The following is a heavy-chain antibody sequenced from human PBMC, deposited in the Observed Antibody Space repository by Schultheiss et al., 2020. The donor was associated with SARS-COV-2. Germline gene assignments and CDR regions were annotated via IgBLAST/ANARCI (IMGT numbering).Heavy chain of an antibody. CDR2: ISWNSGSI. Sequence: GGSLRLSCAASGFTFSSYWMTWVRQAPGKGLEWVSGISWNSGSIGYADSVKGRFTISRDNAKNSLYLQMNSLRAEDTALYYCAKDISSWGQGTLVTVSS. V-gene: IGHV3-9*01. J-gene: IGHJ4*02. CDR3: AKDISS. CDR1: GFTFSSYW.